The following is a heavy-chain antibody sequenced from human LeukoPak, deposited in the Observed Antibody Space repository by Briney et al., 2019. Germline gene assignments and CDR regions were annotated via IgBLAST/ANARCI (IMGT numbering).Heavy chain of an antibody. V-gene: IGHV3-23*01. D-gene: IGHD3-10*01. CDR3: AKGSRAQGYYFDF. CDR2: ITGSGGST. CDR1: GFTFSSYA. Sequence: GGSLRLSCAASGFTFSSYAMSWVRQAPGKGLEWVSAITGSGGSTYYADSVKGRFTISRDNSKNTLYLQMNSLRAEDTAAYYCAKGSRAQGYYFDFWGQGTLVTVSS. J-gene: IGHJ4*02.